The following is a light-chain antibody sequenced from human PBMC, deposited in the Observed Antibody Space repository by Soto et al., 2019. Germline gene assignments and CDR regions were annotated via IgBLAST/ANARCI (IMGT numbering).Light chain of an antibody. CDR3: QQYNNYST. CDR1: QGISSF. V-gene: IGKV1-9*01. Sequence: IQLTQTPSSLSASVGDRVTITCRASQGISSFLAWYQQKPGKAPKLLIYAASSLQSGVPSRFSGSGFGTDFTPTITSLQPEDFATYYCQQYNNYSTFGQGTKVDI. CDR2: AAS. J-gene: IGKJ1*01.